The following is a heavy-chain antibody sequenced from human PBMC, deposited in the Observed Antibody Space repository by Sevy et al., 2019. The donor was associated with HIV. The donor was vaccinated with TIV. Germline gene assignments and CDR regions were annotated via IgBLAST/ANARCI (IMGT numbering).Heavy chain of an antibody. D-gene: IGHD6-25*01. J-gene: IGHJ4*02. V-gene: IGHV4-39*01. CDR3: VGPKLTYTNGWLYLDY. CDR1: GASISSSGYY. Sequence: SETLSLTCTVSGASISSSGYYWGWIRQPPGKGLEWIASINYSGITFYNPSLKSRVTISADTSKNQFSLRLSSVTAADSSIYFCVGPKLTYTNGWLYLDYWVQGTVVTVSS. CDR2: INYSGIT.